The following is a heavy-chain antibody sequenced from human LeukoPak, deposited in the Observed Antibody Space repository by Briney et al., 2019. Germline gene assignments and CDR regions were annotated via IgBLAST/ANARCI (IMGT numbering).Heavy chain of an antibody. J-gene: IGHJ4*02. Sequence: PGRSLRLSCAASGFTFSSYSMNWVRQAPGKGLEWVSSISSSSSYIYYADSVKGRFTISRDNAKNSLYLQMNSLRAEDTAVYYCASPFYDSSGFDYWGQGTLVTVSS. CDR3: ASPFYDSSGFDY. D-gene: IGHD3-22*01. CDR2: ISSSSSYI. CDR1: GFTFSSYS. V-gene: IGHV3-21*01.